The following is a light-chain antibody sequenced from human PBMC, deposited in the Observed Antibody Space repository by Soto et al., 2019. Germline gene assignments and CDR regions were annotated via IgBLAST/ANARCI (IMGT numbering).Light chain of an antibody. CDR2: LNSDGSH. CDR1: SGHSSYA. Sequence: QLVLTQSPSASASLGASVKLTCTLSSGHSSYAIAWHQQQPEKGPRYLMKLNSDGSHSKGDGIPDSFSGSSSGAERYLTISSLQSEDEADYYCQTWGTGSGVFGGGTKLTVL. CDR3: QTWGTGSGV. J-gene: IGLJ3*02. V-gene: IGLV4-69*01.